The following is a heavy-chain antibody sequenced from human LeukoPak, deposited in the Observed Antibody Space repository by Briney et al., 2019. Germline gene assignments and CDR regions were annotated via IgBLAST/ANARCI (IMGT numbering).Heavy chain of an antibody. CDR1: GFTFSSYS. Sequence: GGSLRLSCAASGFTFSSYSMNWVRQAPGKGLEWVSSISSSSSYIYYADSVKGRFTISRDNAKNSLYLQMNSLRAEDTAVYYCAGESGCSSTSCYIWGYSSSWYVLYYWGQGTLVTVSS. V-gene: IGHV3-21*01. CDR2: ISSSSSYI. D-gene: IGHD2-2*02. J-gene: IGHJ4*02. CDR3: AGESGCSSTSCYIWGYSSSWYVLYY.